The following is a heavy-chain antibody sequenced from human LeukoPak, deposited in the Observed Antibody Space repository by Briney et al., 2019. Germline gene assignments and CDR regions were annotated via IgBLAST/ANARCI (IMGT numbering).Heavy chain of an antibody. D-gene: IGHD3-16*02. J-gene: IGHJ4*02. Sequence: TSETLSLTCTVSGGSISSSSYYWGWIRQPPGKGLEWIGNIYYSGSTYYNPSLKSRVTISVDTSKNQFSLKLSSVTAADTAVYYCAREIHDYVWGSYRYHSNWGQGTLVTVSS. V-gene: IGHV4-39*07. CDR2: IYYSGST. CDR3: AREIHDYVWGSYRYHSN. CDR1: GGSISSSSYY.